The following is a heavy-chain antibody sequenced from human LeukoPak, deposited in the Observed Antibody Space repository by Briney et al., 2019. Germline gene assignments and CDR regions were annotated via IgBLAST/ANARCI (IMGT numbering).Heavy chain of an antibody. J-gene: IGHJ4*02. D-gene: IGHD3-9*01. V-gene: IGHV3-30-3*01. CDR1: GFTFSSYA. CDR2: ISYDGSNK. Sequence: GRSLRLSCAASGFTFSSYAMHWVRQAPGKGLGWVAVISYDGSNKYYADSVKGRFTISRDNSKNTLYLQMNSLRAEDTAVYYCARDPGYSYFDYWGQGTLVTVSS. CDR3: ARDPGYSYFDY.